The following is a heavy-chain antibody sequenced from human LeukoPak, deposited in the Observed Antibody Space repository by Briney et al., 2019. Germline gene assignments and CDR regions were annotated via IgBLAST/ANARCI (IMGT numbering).Heavy chain of an antibody. D-gene: IGHD1-20*01. CDR3: ARDRVSITGTMREFDY. V-gene: IGHV1-2*02. CDR1: GYTFTVYY. J-gene: IGHJ4*02. CDR2: INPNSGGT. Sequence: GASVTVSCKASGYTFTVYYMHWMRQAPGQGLEWMGWINPNSGGTNYAQKFQGRVTMTRDTSISTAYMELSRLRSDDTAVYYCARDRVSITGTMREFDYWGQGTLVTVSS.